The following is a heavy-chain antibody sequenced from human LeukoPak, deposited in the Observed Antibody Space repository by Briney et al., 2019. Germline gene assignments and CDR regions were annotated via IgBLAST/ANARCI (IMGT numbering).Heavy chain of an antibody. D-gene: IGHD1-26*01. J-gene: IGHJ6*03. CDR2: ITSSGTYI. Sequence: PGGSLRLSCATSGFTFNNYNMNWVRQAPGRALEWVSSITSSGTYIFYADSVKGRFTISRDNAKNSLYLQMNSLGPEDTTVYYCARDPYSGNYGNYYYYYMDVWGKGTTVTISS. CDR1: GFTFNNYN. V-gene: IGHV3-21*01. CDR3: ARDPYSGNYGNYYYYYMDV.